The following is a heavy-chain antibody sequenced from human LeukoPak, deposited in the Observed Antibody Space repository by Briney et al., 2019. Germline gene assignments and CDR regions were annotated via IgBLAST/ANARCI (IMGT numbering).Heavy chain of an antibody. J-gene: IGHJ4*02. V-gene: IGHV4-59*01. Sequence: SETLSLTCTVPGGSISSYYWSWIRQPPGKGLEWIGYIYYSGSTNYNPSLKSRVTISVDTSKNQFSLKLSSVTAADTAVYYCARAVGPFDYWGQGTLVTVSS. CDR2: IYYSGST. CDR3: ARAVGPFDY. CDR1: GGSISSYY.